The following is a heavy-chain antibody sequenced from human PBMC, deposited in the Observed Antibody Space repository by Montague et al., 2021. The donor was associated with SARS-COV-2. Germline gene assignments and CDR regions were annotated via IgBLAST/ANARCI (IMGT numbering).Heavy chain of an antibody. D-gene: IGHD6-19*01. V-gene: IGHV4-39*01. CDR1: GDSISRSTND. Sequence: SETLSLTCSVSGDSISRSTNDWGWIRQPPGKGLEWIASIHYSGRTYHNPPLKSRVTMSVDTSKNQFSLKLSSVTAADTAVYYCTRTTDDSALAATCWGQGTLVTVSS. CDR2: IHYSGRT. J-gene: IGHJ4*02. CDR3: TRTTDDSALAATC.